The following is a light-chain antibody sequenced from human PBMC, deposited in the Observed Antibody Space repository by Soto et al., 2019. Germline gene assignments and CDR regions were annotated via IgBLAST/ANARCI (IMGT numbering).Light chain of an antibody. J-gene: IGKJ1*01. CDR1: QTISSW. CDR2: KAS. CDR3: QHYNSYSEA. Sequence: DIQLTQSPSTLSGSVGYRVTITCRASQTISSWLAWYQQKPGKAPKLLIYKASTLKSGVPSRFSGSGSGTEFTLTISSLQPDDFATYYCQHYNSYSEAFGQGTKV. V-gene: IGKV1-5*03.